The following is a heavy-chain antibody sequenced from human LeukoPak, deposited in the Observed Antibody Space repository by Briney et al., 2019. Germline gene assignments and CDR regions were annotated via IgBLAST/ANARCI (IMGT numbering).Heavy chain of an antibody. CDR2: ISGSGPTT. CDR1: GFTFSNCA. D-gene: IGHD1-26*01. J-gene: IGHJ4*02. CDR3: AKGSGTHFVHDF. V-gene: IGHV3-23*01. Sequence: PGGSLRLSCAASGFTFSNCAMSWVRQAPGKGLEWVSVISGSGPTTFYADSVKGRFTISRDNSKNTLYLQVNSLRAEDTAVYYCAKGSGTHFVHDFWGQGTLVTVSS.